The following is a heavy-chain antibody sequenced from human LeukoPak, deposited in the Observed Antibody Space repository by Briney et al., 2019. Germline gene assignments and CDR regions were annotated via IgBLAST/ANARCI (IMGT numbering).Heavy chain of an antibody. CDR3: ARDTRRQSSSGYYLMDAFDI. J-gene: IGHJ3*02. CDR2: IIPIFGTR. CDR1: GGTFRSYA. Sequence: SVKVSCKASGGTFRSYAISWVRQAPGQGLEWMGRIIPIFGTRNYAQRFQGRVTVITDESTSTAYMELSSLRSEDTAVYYCARDTRRQSSSGYYLMDAFDIWGQGTMVTVSS. V-gene: IGHV1-69*05. D-gene: IGHD3-22*01.